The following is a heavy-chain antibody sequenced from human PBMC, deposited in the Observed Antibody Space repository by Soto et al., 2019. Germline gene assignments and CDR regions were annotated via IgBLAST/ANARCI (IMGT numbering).Heavy chain of an antibody. CDR2: ISAYNGNT. V-gene: IGHV1-18*01. D-gene: IGHD3-10*01. CDR3: ASVVTMVRGVISHYGMDV. CDR1: GYTFTSYG. J-gene: IGHJ6*02. Sequence: QVQLVQSGAEVKKPGASVKVSCKASGYTFTSYGISWVRQAPGQGLEWMGWISAYNGNTNYAQKLQGRVTMTTDTSTSKAYMELRSLRSDDTAVYYCASVVTMVRGVISHYGMDVWGQGTTVTVSS.